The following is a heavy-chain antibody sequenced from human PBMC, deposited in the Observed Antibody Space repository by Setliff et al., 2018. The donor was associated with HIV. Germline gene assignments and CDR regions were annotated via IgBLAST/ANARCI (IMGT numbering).Heavy chain of an antibody. CDR2: ICHTGST. D-gene: IGHD1-20*01. CDR3: ASSDPVDNWNPTLKWFDP. J-gene: IGHJ5*02. Sequence: TLSLTCAVSGGLISSSNWWSWVRQPPGRGLEWIGSICHTGSTYSNPSLKSRVTISVDSSKNQFSLKLSSVTAADTAVYYCASSDPVDNWNPTLKWFDPWGQGTLVTVSS. CDR1: GGLISSSNW. V-gene: IGHV4-4*02.